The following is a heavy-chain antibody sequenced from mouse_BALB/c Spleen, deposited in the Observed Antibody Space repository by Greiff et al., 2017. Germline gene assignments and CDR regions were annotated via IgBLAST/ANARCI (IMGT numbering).Heavy chain of an antibody. Sequence: QVQLKESGAELMKPGASVKISCKATGYTFSSYWIEWVKQRPGHGLEWIGEILPGSGSTNYNEKFKGKATFTADTSSNTAYMQLSSLTSEDSAVYYCASRGNRDVRAWFAYWGQGTLVTVSA. CDR2: ILPGSGST. CDR3: ASRGNRDVRAWFAY. D-gene: IGHD4-1*01. V-gene: IGHV1-9*01. CDR1: GYTFSSYW. J-gene: IGHJ3*01.